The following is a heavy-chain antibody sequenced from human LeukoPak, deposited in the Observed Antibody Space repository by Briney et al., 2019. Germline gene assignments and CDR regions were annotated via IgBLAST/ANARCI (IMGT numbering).Heavy chain of an antibody. J-gene: IGHJ4*02. D-gene: IGHD6-13*01. Sequence: PSETLSLTCTVSGDSMRSYFWSWIRQPPGKGLEWIGYIYYSGAINYNPFLKSRVTISVDASKNKFSLKLSSVTAADTAVYYCAREGGSSWSYYWGQGTLVTVSS. V-gene: IGHV4-59*12. CDR3: AREGGSSWSYY. CDR2: IYYSGAI. CDR1: GDSMRSYF.